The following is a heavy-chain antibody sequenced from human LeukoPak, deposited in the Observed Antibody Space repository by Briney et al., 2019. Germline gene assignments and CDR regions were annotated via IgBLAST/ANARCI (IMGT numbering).Heavy chain of an antibody. CDR2: ISYDGSNK. J-gene: IGHJ4*02. D-gene: IGHD3-16*01. V-gene: IGHV3-30*04. Sequence: GGTLRLSCAASGFTFSSYAMHWVRQAPGKGLEWVAVISYDGSNKYYADSVKGRFTISRDNSKNTLYLQMNSLRAEDTAVYYCARDYRGVRLGESFDCWGQGTLVTVSS. CDR1: GFTFSSYA. CDR3: ARDYRGVRLGESFDC.